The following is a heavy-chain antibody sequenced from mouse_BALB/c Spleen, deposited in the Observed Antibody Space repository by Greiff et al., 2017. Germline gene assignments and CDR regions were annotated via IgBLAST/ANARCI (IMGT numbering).Heavy chain of an antibody. J-gene: IGHJ2*01. CDR3: ARGLLSSPTTFFDY. Sequence: VKLQESGAELVRPGTSVKISCKASGYTFTNYWLGWVKQRPGHGLEWIGDIYPGGGYTNYNEKFKGKATLTADTSSSTAYMQLSSLTSEDSAVYFCARGLLSSPTTFFDYWGQGTTLTVSS. D-gene: IGHD2-12*01. CDR2: IYPGGGYT. V-gene: IGHV1-63*02. CDR1: GYTFTNYW.